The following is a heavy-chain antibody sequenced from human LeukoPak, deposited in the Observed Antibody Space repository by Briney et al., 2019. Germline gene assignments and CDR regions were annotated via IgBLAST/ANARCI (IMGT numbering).Heavy chain of an antibody. V-gene: IGHV3-7*01. CDR2: IRPDAHDG. CDR3: ARADWGSIDY. J-gene: IGHJ4*02. CDR1: GFTFSSYA. D-gene: IGHD7-27*01. Sequence: GGSLRLSCAASGFTFSSYAMSWVRQAPGKGLEWVAIIRPDAHDGSYVDSVRGRFTISRDNAKNSLYLQSNSLRAEDTAVYFCARADWGSIDYWGQGALVTVSS.